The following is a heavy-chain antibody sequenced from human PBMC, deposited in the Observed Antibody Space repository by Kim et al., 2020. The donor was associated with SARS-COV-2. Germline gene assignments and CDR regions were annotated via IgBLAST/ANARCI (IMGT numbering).Heavy chain of an antibody. D-gene: IGHD6-13*01. V-gene: IGHV4-34*01. CDR1: GGSFSGYY. CDR3: ARGRSSSSWYRPTVNRFDP. CDR2: INHSGST. J-gene: IGHJ5*02. Sequence: SETLSLTCAVYGGSFSGYYWSWIRQPPGKGLEWIGEINHSGSTNYNPSLKSRVTISVDTSKNPFSLKLSSVTAADTAVYYRARGRSSSSWYRPTVNRFDPWGQGTLVTVSS.